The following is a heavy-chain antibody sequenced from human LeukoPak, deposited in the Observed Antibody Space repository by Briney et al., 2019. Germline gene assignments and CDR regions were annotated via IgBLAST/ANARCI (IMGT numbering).Heavy chain of an antibody. J-gene: IGHJ4*02. CDR3: AKRGVVIRVILVGFHKEAYYFDS. V-gene: IGHV3-23*01. Sequence: GGSLRLSCAASGFTFSNYAMTWVRQAPGKGLEWVSFLSDSAGSTYYADSVEGRFTISRDNSKNTLYLQMNSLRAEDTAVYFCAKRGVVIRVILVGFHKEAYYFDSWGQGALVTVSS. D-gene: IGHD3-22*01. CDR2: LSDSAGST. CDR1: GFTFSNYA.